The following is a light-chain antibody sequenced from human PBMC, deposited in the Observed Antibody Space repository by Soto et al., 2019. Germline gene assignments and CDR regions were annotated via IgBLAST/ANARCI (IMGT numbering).Light chain of an antibody. CDR2: GAS. Sequence: EIVMTQSPATLSVPPGERATLSCRASQSVSSNLAWYQQKPGQAPRLLIYGASTRATGIPARFSGSGSGTEFTLTISSLQSEDFAVYSCLQYHNLWAFGQGTKV. V-gene: IGKV3-15*01. CDR3: LQYHNLWA. CDR1: QSVSSN. J-gene: IGKJ1*01.